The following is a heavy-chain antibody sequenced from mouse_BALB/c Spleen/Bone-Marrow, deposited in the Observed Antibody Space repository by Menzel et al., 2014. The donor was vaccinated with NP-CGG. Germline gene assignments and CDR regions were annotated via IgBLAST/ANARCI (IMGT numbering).Heavy chain of an antibody. V-gene: IGHV5-6-5*01. CDR2: ISSGGST. Sequence: SGGGLVEPGGSLKLSCAASGFTFSSYAMSWVRQTPEKRLEWVASISSGGSTYYPDSVKGRFTISRDNARNILYLQMSSLRSEDTAMYYCAREGGTTAHYYAMDYWGQGTSVTVSS. J-gene: IGHJ4*01. CDR1: GFTFSSYA. D-gene: IGHD1-2*01. CDR3: AREGGTTAHYYAMDY.